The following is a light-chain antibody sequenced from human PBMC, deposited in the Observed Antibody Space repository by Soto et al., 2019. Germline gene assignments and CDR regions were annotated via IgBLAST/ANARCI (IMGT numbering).Light chain of an antibody. CDR2: GAS. CDR1: QSVSSN. J-gene: IGKJ2*01. CDR3: QQYNDWPPKQYT. Sequence: EIVMTQSPGTLSVSPGERATLSCRASQSVSSNLAWYQQKPGQAPRLLIYGASTRATGIPARFSGSGSGTEFTLTISSLQSEDFAVYYCQQYNDWPPKQYTFGQGTKLEIK. V-gene: IGKV3-15*01.